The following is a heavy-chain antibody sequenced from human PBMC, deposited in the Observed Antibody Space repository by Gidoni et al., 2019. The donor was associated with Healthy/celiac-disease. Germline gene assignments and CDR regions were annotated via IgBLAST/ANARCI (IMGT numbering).Heavy chain of an antibody. CDR1: GYSFTSYW. CDR3: ARFTPYSSSWYGGDY. CDR2: IDPSDSYT. Sequence: EVQLVQSGAEVKKPGESLRISCKGSGYSFTSYWISWVRQMPGKGLEWMGRIDPSDSYTNYSPSFQGHVTISADKSISTAYLQWSSLKASDTAMYYCARFTPYSSSWYGGDYWGQGTLVTVSS. J-gene: IGHJ4*02. D-gene: IGHD6-13*01. V-gene: IGHV5-10-1*03.